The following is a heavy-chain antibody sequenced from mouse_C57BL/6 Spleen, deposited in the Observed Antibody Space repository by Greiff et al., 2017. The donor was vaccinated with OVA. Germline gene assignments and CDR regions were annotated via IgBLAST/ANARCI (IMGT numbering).Heavy chain of an antibody. CDR2: INPSNGGT. J-gene: IGHJ2*01. V-gene: IGHV1-53*01. Sequence: QVQLQQPGPELVKPGASVKLSCKASGYTFTSYWMHWVKQRPGQGLEWIGNINPSNGGTNYNEKFKSKATLTVDKSSSTAYMQLSSLTSEDSAVYYCARGKPLYYEYDYFDYWGPGATLTVSS. CDR3: ARGKPLYYEYDYFDY. D-gene: IGHD2-4*01. CDR1: GYTFTSYW.